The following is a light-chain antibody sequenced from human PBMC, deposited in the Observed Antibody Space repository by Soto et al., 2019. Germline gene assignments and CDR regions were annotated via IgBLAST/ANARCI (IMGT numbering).Light chain of an antibody. J-gene: IGKJ1*01. Sequence: EIVLTQSPATLSLSPGERGTLSCRASESVTDYLAWYQQKPGQAPRLLIYGASSRATGIPDRFSGSGSGTDFTLTISRLEPEDFAVYYCQQYGSSPQTFGQGTKVDIK. CDR3: QQYGSSPQT. CDR2: GAS. V-gene: IGKV3-20*01. CDR1: ESVTDY.